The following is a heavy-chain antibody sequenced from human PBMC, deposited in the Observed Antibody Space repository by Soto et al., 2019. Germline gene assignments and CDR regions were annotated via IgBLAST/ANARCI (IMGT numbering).Heavy chain of an antibody. Sequence: PGGSLRLSCAASGFTFSIYAMHWVRQAPGKGLEWVAVISYDGSNKYYADSVKGRFTISRDNSKNTLYLQMNSLRAEDTAVYYCARGLNDYGDYEAIDYWGQGTLVTVSS. D-gene: IGHD4-17*01. J-gene: IGHJ4*02. CDR1: GFTFSIYA. CDR3: ARGLNDYGDYEAIDY. V-gene: IGHV3-30-3*01. CDR2: ISYDGSNK.